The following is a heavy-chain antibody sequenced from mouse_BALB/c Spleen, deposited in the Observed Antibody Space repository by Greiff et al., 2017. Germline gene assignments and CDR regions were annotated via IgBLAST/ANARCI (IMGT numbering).Heavy chain of an antibody. V-gene: IGHV1S29*02. CDR2: IYPYNGGT. CDR1: GYTFTDYT. Sequence: VQLKESGPELVKPGASVKISCKASGYTFTDYTMHWVKQSHGKSLDWIGYIYPYNGGTGYNQKFKSKATLTVDNSSSTAHMELRSLTSEDSAVYYCASLPGDYFDYWGQGTTLTVSS. CDR3: ASLPGDYFDY. J-gene: IGHJ2*01. D-gene: IGHD4-1*01.